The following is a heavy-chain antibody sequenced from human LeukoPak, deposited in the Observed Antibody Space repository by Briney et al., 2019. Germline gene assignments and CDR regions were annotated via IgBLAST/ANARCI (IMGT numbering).Heavy chain of an antibody. Sequence: SETLSLTCTVSGDSISSYYWTWIRQPAGKGLEWIGRIYSSGSTNYNPSLKSRVTMSVDTSKNQFSLKLSSVTAADTAVYYCAREGLMGNWFVPWGQGTLVTVSS. D-gene: IGHD2-8*01. CDR3: AREGLMGNWFVP. CDR2: IYSSGST. V-gene: IGHV4-4*07. CDR1: GDSISSYY. J-gene: IGHJ5*02.